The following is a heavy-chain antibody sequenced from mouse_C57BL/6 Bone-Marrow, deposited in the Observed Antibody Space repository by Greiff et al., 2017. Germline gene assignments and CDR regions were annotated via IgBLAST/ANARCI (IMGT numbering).Heavy chain of an antibody. CDR2: ISDGGSYT. D-gene: IGHD2-4*01. V-gene: IGHV5-4*03. CDR1: GFTFSSYA. J-gene: IGHJ3*01. Sequence: EVMLVESGGGLVKPGGSLKLSCAASGFTFSSYAMSWVRQTPEKRLEWVATISDGGSYTYSPDNVKGRFTISRDNSKNNLYLQMSHLKSEDTAMYYCARGVITTSFAYWGQGTLVTVSA. CDR3: ARGVITTSFAY.